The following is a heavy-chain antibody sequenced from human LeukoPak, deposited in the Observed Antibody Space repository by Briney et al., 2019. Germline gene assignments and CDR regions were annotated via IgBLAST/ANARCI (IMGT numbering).Heavy chain of an antibody. V-gene: IGHV1-8*01. J-gene: IGHJ4*02. CDR3: ARGMMITFGGVIVHDY. CDR2: MNPNSGNT. Sequence: GASVKVSCKASGYTFTSYDINWVRQATGQGLEWMGWMNPNSGNTGYAQKFQGRVTMTRNTSISTAYMELSSLRSEDTAVYYCARGMMITFGGVIVHDYWGQGTLVTVS. D-gene: IGHD3-16*02. CDR1: GYTFTSYD.